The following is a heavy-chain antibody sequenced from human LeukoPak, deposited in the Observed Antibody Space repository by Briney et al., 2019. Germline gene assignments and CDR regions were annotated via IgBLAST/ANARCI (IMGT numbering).Heavy chain of an antibody. J-gene: IGHJ6*02. CDR2: IDSGGTGT. V-gene: IGHV3-74*01. CDR3: ARDPAGMDV. Sequence: GGSLRLSCAASGFTFSGYWMYWARQAPGQGLVWVSYIDSGGTGTNYADSVKGRFTISRDNAKNSLYLQMNSLRAEDTAVYYCARDPAGMDVWGQGTTVTVSS. CDR1: GFTFSGYW.